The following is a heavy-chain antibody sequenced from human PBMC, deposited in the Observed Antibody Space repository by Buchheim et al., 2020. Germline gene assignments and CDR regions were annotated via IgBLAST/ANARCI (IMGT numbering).Heavy chain of an antibody. CDR3: ARGVRYSSSWFSGYNWFDP. CDR2: TNHSGST. V-gene: IGHV4-34*01. Sequence: QVQLQQWGAELLKPSETLSLTCAVYGGSFSGYYWSWTRQPPGKGRRWIGKTNHSGSTTSNPPLKSRATISVDTSKNQFSLNLSSVTAADTAAYYCARGVRYSSSWFSGYNWFDPWGQGTL. J-gene: IGHJ5*02. D-gene: IGHD6-13*01. CDR1: GGSFSGYY.